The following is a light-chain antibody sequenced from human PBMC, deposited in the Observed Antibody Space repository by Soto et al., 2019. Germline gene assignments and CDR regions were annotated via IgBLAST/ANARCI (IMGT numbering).Light chain of an antibody. J-gene: IGKJ4*01. Sequence: ILLTQSPGTLALSPGERATLSCSASQSVSSSYLAWYQQKPGQAPRLLIYGASSRATGIPDRFSGSGSGTDFTLTISRLEPEDFAVYYCQQYGSSSLTFGGGTQVDIK. V-gene: IGKV3-20*01. CDR2: GAS. CDR1: QSVSSSY. CDR3: QQYGSSSLT.